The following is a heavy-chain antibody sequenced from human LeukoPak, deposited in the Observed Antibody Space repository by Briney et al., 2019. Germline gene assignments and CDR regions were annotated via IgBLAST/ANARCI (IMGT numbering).Heavy chain of an antibody. CDR3: ARGLWDLGYFDY. Sequence: PGGSLRLSCAASGFTFSSYSMNWVRQAPGKGLEWVSSISSSSSYIYYADSVKGRFTISRDNAKNSLYLQMNSLRAEDTAAYYRARGLWDLGYFDYWGQGTLVTVSS. CDR1: GFTFSSYS. D-gene: IGHD3-16*01. J-gene: IGHJ4*02. CDR2: ISSSSSYI. V-gene: IGHV3-21*01.